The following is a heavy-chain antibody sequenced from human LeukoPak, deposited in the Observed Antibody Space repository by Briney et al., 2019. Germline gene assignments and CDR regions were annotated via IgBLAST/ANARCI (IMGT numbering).Heavy chain of an antibody. CDR1: GGSISISSYY. Sequence: PSETLSLTCTVSGGSISISSYYWGWIRQPPGKGLEWIGNLYYSGITYYTPSLKSRVTISVDTSENQFSLNVNSVTAADTAVYYCAASRGYGYSFDYWGQGSLVTVSS. V-gene: IGHV4-39*01. D-gene: IGHD3-16*01. CDR3: AASRGYGYSFDY. J-gene: IGHJ4*02. CDR2: LYYSGIT.